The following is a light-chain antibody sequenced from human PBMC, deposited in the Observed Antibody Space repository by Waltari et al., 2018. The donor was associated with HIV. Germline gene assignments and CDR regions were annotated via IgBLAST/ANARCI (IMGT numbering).Light chain of an antibody. CDR1: SSDVGGYNY. Sequence: QSALTQPASVSGSPGQSITISCTGTSSDVGGYNYVPCYQQHPGKAPKLMIFEVSNRPSGVSNRFSGSKSVNTASLTISGLQAEDEADYYCSSYTTRSTPDPNWVFGGGTKLTVL. V-gene: IGLV2-14*01. J-gene: IGLJ3*02. CDR2: EVS. CDR3: SSYTTRSTPDPNWV.